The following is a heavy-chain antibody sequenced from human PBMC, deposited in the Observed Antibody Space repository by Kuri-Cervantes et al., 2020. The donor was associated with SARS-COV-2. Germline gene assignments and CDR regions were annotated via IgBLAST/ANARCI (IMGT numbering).Heavy chain of an antibody. Sequence: GGSLRLSCAASGFTFSSYAMHWVRRAPGKGLEWVAVISYDGSNKYYADSVKGRFTISRDNSKNTLYLQMNSLRAEDTAVYYCARDLYGVLYYFDYWGQGTLVTVSS. V-gene: IGHV3-30*04. CDR2: ISYDGSNK. CDR3: ARDLYGVLYYFDY. CDR1: GFTFSSYA. D-gene: IGHD4-17*01. J-gene: IGHJ4*02.